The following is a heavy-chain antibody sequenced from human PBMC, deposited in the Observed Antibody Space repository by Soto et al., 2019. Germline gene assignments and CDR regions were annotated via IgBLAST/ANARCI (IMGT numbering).Heavy chain of an antibody. CDR3: ARNGDYGDYDNWFDP. J-gene: IGHJ5*02. V-gene: IGHV4-59*01. Sequence: PSETLSLTCTVSGGSISSYYWSWIRPPPGKGLEWIGYIYYSGSTNYNPSLKSRVTISVDTSKNQFSLKLSSVTAADTAVYYCARNGDYGDYDNWFDPWGQGTLVTVSS. CDR2: IYYSGST. D-gene: IGHD4-17*01. CDR1: GGSISSYY.